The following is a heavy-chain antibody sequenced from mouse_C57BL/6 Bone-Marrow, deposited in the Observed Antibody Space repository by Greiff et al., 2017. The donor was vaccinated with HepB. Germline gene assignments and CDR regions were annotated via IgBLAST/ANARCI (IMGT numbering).Heavy chain of an antibody. Sequence: QVQLQQPGAELVKPGASVKLSCKASGYTFTSYWMHWVKQRPGRGLEWIGRIDPNSGGTKYNEKFKSKATLTVDKPSSTAYMQLNSLTSEDSAVYFCASYGSSNYYAMDYWGQGTSVTVSS. D-gene: IGHD1-1*01. V-gene: IGHV1-62-3*01. CDR3: ASYGSSNYYAMDY. J-gene: IGHJ4*01. CDR2: IDPNSGGT. CDR1: GYTFTSYW.